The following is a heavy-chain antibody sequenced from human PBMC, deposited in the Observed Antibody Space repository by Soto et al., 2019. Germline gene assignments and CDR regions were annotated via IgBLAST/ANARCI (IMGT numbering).Heavy chain of an antibody. CDR1: GYTFTNYG. CDR2: ISLYSDGT. D-gene: IGHD2-2*01. J-gene: IGHJ5*02. V-gene: IGHV1-18*01. Sequence: GASVKVSCKASGYTFTNYGITWVRQAPGQPLEWLGWISLYSDGTNYAQKFQGRVSMTTDTSTTTAYMELRSLRSDDTAVYYCARVVPGAEAWFGPWGQGTLVTVSS. CDR3: ARVVPGAEAWFGP.